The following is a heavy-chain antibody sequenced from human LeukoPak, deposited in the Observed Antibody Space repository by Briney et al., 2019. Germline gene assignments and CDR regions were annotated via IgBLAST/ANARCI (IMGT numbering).Heavy chain of an antibody. J-gene: IGHJ3*02. Sequence: SETLSLTCTVSGGSFLSSTYYCSWIRQPPGEGLGWMGSIYYSGSTYYNPSLKSRVTISVDTSKNQFSLKLSSVTAPDTAVYYCARDSLGRAFDIWGQGTLVTVSS. D-gene: IGHD3-10*01. V-gene: IGHV4-39*02. CDR3: ARDSLGRAFDI. CDR2: IYYSGST. CDR1: GGSFLSSTYY.